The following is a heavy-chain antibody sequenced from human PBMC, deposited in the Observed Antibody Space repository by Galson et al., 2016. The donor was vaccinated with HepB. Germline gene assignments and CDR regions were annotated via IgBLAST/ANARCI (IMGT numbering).Heavy chain of an antibody. D-gene: IGHD3-22*01. J-gene: IGHJ4*02. CDR1: GGTFNNYT. V-gene: IGHV1-69*13. CDR2: IIPVLGTA. CDR3: ARAHKYYYDSSPYSYFY. Sequence: SVKVSCKASGGTFNNYTISWVRQAPGQGLEWMGGIIPVLGTANHAQKFLGRVTITADESTSTAYMELSRLRSEDTAVYYCARAHKYYYDSSPYSYFYWGQGTLVTVSS.